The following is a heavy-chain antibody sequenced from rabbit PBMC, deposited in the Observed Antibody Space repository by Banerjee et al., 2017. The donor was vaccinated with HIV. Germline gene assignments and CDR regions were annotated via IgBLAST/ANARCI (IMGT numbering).Heavy chain of an antibody. CDR2: INSSSGNT. CDR3: ARSIDAGDAGYGYALGNL. Sequence: QSLEESGGDLVKPEGSLTLTCTASGFSFSNKYVMSWVRQAPGKGLEWIACINSSSGNTVYATWAKGRFTISKTSSTTVTLQMTSLTAADTATYFCARSIDAGDAGYGYALGNLWGPGTLVTVS. V-gene: IGHV1S40*01. CDR1: GFSFSNKYV. J-gene: IGHJ4*01. D-gene: IGHD6-1*01.